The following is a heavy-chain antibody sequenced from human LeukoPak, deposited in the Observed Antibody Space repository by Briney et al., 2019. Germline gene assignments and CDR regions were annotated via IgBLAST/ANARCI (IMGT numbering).Heavy chain of an antibody. J-gene: IGHJ5*02. CDR1: AYSISDGWV. D-gene: IGHD1-26*01. V-gene: IGHV4-38-2*02. Sequence: PSETLSLTCTVSAYSISDGWVWGMIRQPPGKGLEWIGSIYRSGTTYYNPSLKSRVTMSVDTSNNQFSLKLTSVTAADTAMYYCSRLSHVAGAPKVSWFDPWGQGTLVTVS. CDR2: IYRSGTT. CDR3: SRLSHVAGAPKVSWFDP.